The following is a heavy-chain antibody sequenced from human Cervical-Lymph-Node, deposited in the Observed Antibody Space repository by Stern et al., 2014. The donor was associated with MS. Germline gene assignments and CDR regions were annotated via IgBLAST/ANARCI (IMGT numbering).Heavy chain of an antibody. D-gene: IGHD3-22*01. CDR1: GYSFNNQW. J-gene: IGHJ4*02. CDR3: AIRRSGFYYFDS. Sequence: EVQLVESGAEVKKTGESLKISCQASGYSFNNQWIAWVRLTPGEGLEWMGIIYPDDSDTRYWPSFPGQVTISADKSSSVAYLQWRRLKPSATAIYFCAIRRSGFYYFDSWGQGTLVTVSS. CDR2: IYPDDSDT. V-gene: IGHV5-51*01.